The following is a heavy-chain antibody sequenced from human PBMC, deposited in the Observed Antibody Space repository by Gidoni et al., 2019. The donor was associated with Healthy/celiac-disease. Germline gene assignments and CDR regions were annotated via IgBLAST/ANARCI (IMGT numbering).Heavy chain of an antibody. CDR2: IKSKTDGGTT. CDR1: GFTFSNAW. V-gene: IGHV3-15*01. D-gene: IGHD3-22*01. Sequence: EVQLVESGGGLVTPGGSLRLSCAASGFTFSNAWISWVRQAPGKGLEWVGRIKSKTDGGTTDYAAPVKGRFTISRDDSKNTLYLQMNSLKTEDTAVYYCTTALYYYDSSGYYPRGDAFDIWGQGTMVTVSS. CDR3: TTALYYYDSSGYYPRGDAFDI. J-gene: IGHJ3*02.